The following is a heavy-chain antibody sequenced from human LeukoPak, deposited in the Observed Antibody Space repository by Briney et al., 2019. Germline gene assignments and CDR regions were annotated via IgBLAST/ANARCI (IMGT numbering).Heavy chain of an antibody. D-gene: IGHD5-24*01. J-gene: IGHJ4*02. CDR2: ISYDGSNE. V-gene: IGHV3-30*04. CDR1: GFTFSSYV. CDR3: ARVPRGYFDY. Sequence: GGSLRLSCAASGFTFSSYVMHWVRRAPGKGLEWVAIISYDGSNEYYADSVKGRFTISRDNSKNTLYLQMNSLRAEDTAVYYCARVPRGYFDYWGQGTLVTVSS.